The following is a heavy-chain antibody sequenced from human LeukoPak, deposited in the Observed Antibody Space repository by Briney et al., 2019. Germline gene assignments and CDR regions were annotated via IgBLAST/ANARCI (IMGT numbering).Heavy chain of an antibody. J-gene: IGHJ4*02. CDR3: ARQSY. CDR1: GGSFSGYY. CDR2: INHSGST. V-gene: IGHV4-34*01. Sequence: SETPSLTCAVYGGSFSGYYWSWIRQPPGKGLEWIGEINHSGSTNYNPSLKSRVTISVDTSKNQFSLKLSSVTAADTAVYYCARQSYWGQGTLVTVSS.